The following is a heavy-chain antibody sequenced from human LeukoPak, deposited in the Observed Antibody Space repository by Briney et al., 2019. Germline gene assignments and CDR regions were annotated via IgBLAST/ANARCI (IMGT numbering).Heavy chain of an antibody. V-gene: IGHV1-24*01. CDR3: ARVSYGGNDDY. CDR1: GKTLSDLS. D-gene: IGHD4-23*01. CDR2: SDPEDGER. J-gene: IGHJ4*02. Sequence: ASVKVSRKVSGKTLSDLSIHWLRQPPGKGLEWLGGSDPEDGERIYAQMFQGRVTMTEDTSIDTAYMELSSLRSEDTAVYYCARVSYGGNDDYWGQGTLVTVSS.